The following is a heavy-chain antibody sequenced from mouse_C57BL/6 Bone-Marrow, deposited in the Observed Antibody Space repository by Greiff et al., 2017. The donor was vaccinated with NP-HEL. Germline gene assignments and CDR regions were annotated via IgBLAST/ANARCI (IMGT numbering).Heavy chain of an antibody. J-gene: IGHJ4*01. V-gene: IGHV14-4*01. CDR1: GFNIKDDY. CDR2: IDPENGDT. CDR3: TTLVATEDAMDY. Sequence: VQLQQSGAELVRPGASVKLSCTASGFNIKDDYMHWVKPRPEQGLEWIGWIDPENGDTDYASKFQGKATITADTSSNTAYLQLSSLTSEDTAVYYCTTLVATEDAMDYWGQGTSVTVSS. D-gene: IGHD1-1*01.